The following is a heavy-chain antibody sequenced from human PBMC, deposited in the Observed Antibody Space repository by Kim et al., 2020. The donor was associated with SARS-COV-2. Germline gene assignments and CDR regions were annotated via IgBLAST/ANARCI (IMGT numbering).Heavy chain of an antibody. CDR1: GFTFSSYG. J-gene: IGHJ6*02. Sequence: GGSLRLSCAASGFTFSSYGMHWVRQAPGKGLEWVAVISYDGSNKYYADSVKGRFTISRDNSKNTLYLQMNSLRAEDTAVYYCAKDTSGYCSGGSCYGYYYYGMDVWGQGTTVTVSS. CDR3: AKDTSGYCSGGSCYGYYYYGMDV. V-gene: IGHV3-30*18. D-gene: IGHD2-15*01. CDR2: ISYDGSNK.